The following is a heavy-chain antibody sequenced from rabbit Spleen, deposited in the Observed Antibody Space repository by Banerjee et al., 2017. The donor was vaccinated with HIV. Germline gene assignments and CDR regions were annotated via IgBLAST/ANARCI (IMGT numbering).Heavy chain of an antibody. D-gene: IGHD1-1*01. CDR1: GFDFSSNA. J-gene: IGHJ4*01. V-gene: IGHV1S45*01. CDR3: ARDLVAVIGWNFNL. CDR2: IYAVSSGNT. Sequence: QQQLEESGGGLVKPEGSLTLTCKASGFDFSSNAMCWVRQAPGKGPEWIACIYAVSSGNTYYASWAKGRFTISKTSSTTVTLQMTSLTAADTATYFCARDLVAVIGWNFNLWGPGTLVTVS.